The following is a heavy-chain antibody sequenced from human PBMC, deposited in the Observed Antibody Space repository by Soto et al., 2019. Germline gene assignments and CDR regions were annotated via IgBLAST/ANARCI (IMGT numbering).Heavy chain of an antibody. J-gene: IGHJ3*02. D-gene: IGHD6-13*01. CDR2: INPSGGST. Sequence: ASVKVSCKASGYTFTSYYMHWVRQAPGQGLEWMGIINPSGGSTSYAQKFQGRVTMTRDTSTSTVYMELSSLRSEDTAVYYCASSGQQLVDVASGWYEDTHKDAFDIWGQGTMVTVSS. CDR1: GYTFTSYY. CDR3: ASSGQQLVDVASGWYEDTHKDAFDI. V-gene: IGHV1-46*03.